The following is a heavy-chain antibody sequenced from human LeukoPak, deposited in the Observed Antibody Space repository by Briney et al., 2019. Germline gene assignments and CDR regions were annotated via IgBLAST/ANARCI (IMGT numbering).Heavy chain of an antibody. D-gene: IGHD3-10*01. CDR2: ISSSSYI. Sequence: PGGSLRLSCAASGFTFSSYSMNWVRQAPGKGLEWVSSISSSSYIYYADSVKGRFTISRDNAKNSLYLQMNSLRAEDTAVYYCARDYYGSGSYLASHFDYWGQGTLVTVSS. J-gene: IGHJ4*02. CDR1: GFTFSSYS. CDR3: ARDYYGSGSYLASHFDY. V-gene: IGHV3-21*01.